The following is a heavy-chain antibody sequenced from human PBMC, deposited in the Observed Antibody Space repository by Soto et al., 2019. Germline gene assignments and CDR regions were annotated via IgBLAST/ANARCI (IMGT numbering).Heavy chain of an antibody. D-gene: IGHD3-3*01. CDR3: SRVPYYDFWSGSPNWFDP. J-gene: IGHJ5*02. V-gene: IGHV4-30-4*01. CDR1: GGSISSGDYY. CDR2: IYYSGST. Sequence: SETLSLSCTVSGGSISSGDYYWSWIRQPPGKGLEWIGYIYYSGSTYYNPSLKSRVTISVDTSKNQFSLKLSSVTAADTAVYYWSRVPYYDFWSGSPNWFDPWGQGTLVTVSS.